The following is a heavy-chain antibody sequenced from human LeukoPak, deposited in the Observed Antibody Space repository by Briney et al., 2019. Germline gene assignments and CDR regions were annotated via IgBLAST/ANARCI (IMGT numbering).Heavy chain of an antibody. D-gene: IGHD3-16*01. Sequence: KPSETLSLTCTVSGDSISSSSSYWGWIRQPPGKGLEWIGSIYYSGSTYYNPSLKSRVTISVDTSKNQFSLKLSSVTAADTAVYYCARAWGLITFGTRNLYNWFDPWGQGTLVTVSS. CDR3: ARAWGLITFGTRNLYNWFDP. J-gene: IGHJ5*02. CDR1: GDSISSSSSY. V-gene: IGHV4-39*07. CDR2: IYYSGST.